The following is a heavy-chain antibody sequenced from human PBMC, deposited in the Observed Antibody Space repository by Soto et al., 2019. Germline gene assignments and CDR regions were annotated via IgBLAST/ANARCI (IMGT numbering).Heavy chain of an antibody. D-gene: IGHD2-15*01. J-gene: IGHJ6*04. CDR1: GFTFSTYA. Sequence: GGSLRLSCAASGFTFSTYAMAWVRQAPGKGLEWVSTVSGPGTHVYQPDSVKGRFTISRDNFENTVDLQMDSLRAEDTAVYYCARDDVLCDGGRCYGVPLDVWGKGTTVTVSS. CDR3: ARDDVLCDGGRCYGVPLDV. V-gene: IGHV3-23*01. CDR2: VSGPGTHV.